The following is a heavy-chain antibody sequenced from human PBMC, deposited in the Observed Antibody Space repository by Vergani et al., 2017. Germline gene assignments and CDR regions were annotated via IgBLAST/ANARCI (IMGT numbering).Heavy chain of an antibody. CDR3: ARGLGYCSSTSCSQYYVDY. CDR2: IYHSGST. J-gene: IGHJ4*02. CDR1: GGSISSGGYS. V-gene: IGHV4-30-2*01. Sequence: QLQLQESGSGLVKPSQTLSLTCAVSGGSISSGGYSWSWIRQPPGKGLEWIGYIYHSGSTYYNPSLKSRVTISVDRSKNQFSLKLSSVTAADTAVYYCARGLGYCSSTSCSQYYVDYWGQGTLVTVSS. D-gene: IGHD2-2*01.